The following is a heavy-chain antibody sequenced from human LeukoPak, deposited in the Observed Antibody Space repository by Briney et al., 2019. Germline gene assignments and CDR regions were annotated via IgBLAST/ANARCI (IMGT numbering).Heavy chain of an antibody. CDR1: GFTFSSYW. V-gene: IGHV3-7*01. CDR2: IKQDGSEK. J-gene: IGHJ5*02. Sequence: GGSLRLSCAASGFTFSSYWMSWVRQSPGKGLEWVANIKQDGSEKYYVDSVKGRFTISRDNAKNSLYLQMNSLRAEDTAVYYCARVRDIVVVPAAPAEGWFDPWGQGTLVTVSS. CDR3: ARVRDIVVVPAAPAEGWFDP. D-gene: IGHD2-2*01.